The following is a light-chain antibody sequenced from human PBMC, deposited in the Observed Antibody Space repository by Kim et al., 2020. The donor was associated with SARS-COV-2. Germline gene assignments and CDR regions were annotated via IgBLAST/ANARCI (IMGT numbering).Light chain of an antibody. CDR2: DAS. V-gene: IGKV3-11*01. Sequence: EIVLTQSPATLSLSPGERATLSCTASQSVTKSLAWYQQKFGQSPRLLVFDASNRATGIPARFSGSGSGTDFTLTISSLEPEDFAIYYCQHRSNWSPRVITFGQGTRLEIK. CDR1: QSVTKS. CDR3: QHRSNWSPRVIT. J-gene: IGKJ5*01.